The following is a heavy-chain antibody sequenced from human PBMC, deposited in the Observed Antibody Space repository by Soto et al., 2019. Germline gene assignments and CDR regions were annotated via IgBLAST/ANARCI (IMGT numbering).Heavy chain of an antibody. V-gene: IGHV4-39*02. CDR3: ARTSGYSSGSFSASWIEH. CDR2: GHSSGNT. Sequence: QLQLQESGPGLVKPSETLSLSCGVSGDSLTSPDYYWAWIRQSPGKGLEWIGSGHSSGNTFYNPSPMSPVTISIDTSETRCSLTLKSMTDADTAVYFCARTSGYSSGSFSASWIEHWGQGTLVTVSS. J-gene: IGHJ1*01. D-gene: IGHD6-19*01. CDR1: GDSLTSPDYY.